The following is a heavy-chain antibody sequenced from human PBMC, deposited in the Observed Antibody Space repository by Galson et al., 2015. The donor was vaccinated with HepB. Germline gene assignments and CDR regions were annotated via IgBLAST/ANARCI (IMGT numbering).Heavy chain of an antibody. CDR1: GFTFSSYA. CDR3: ARDGDYGSGPDAFDI. Sequence: SLRLSCAASGFTFSSYAMHWVRQAPGMGLEWVAVISYDGSNKYYADSVKGRFTISRDNSKNTLYLQMNSLRAEDTAVYYCARDGDYGSGPDAFDIWGQGTMVTVSS. D-gene: IGHD3-10*01. J-gene: IGHJ3*02. V-gene: IGHV3-30*04. CDR2: ISYDGSNK.